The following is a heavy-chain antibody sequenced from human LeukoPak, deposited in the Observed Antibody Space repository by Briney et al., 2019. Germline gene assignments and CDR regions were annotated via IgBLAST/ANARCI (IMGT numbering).Heavy chain of an antibody. Sequence: GASLRLSCAASGFNVNNNYMSWVRQAPGKGLEWDSIISGGGATYYADPVKGRFSISRDNSNNTLFLQMNSLRAEDTAVYHCAKETYSSGWYPYFDYWGQGTLVTVSS. V-gene: IGHV3-53*01. CDR3: AKETYSSGWYPYFDY. CDR2: ISGGGAT. D-gene: IGHD6-19*01. J-gene: IGHJ4*02. CDR1: GFNVNNNY.